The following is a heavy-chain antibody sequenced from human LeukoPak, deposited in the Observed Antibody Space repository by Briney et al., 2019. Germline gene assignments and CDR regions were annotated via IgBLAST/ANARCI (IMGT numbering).Heavy chain of an antibody. CDR1: GYTLTGYY. CDR2: INPNSGGT. D-gene: IGHD3-3*01. Sequence: ASVKVSCKASGYTLTGYYMHWARQAPGQGLEWMGWINPNSGGTNYAQKFQGRVTMTRDTSISTAYMELSRLRSDDTAVYYCAGYDFWSGYYNYWGQGTLVTVSS. V-gene: IGHV1-2*02. J-gene: IGHJ4*02. CDR3: AGYDFWSGYYNY.